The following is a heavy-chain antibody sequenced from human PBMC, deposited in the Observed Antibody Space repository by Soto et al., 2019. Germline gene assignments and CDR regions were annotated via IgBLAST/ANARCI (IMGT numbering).Heavy chain of an antibody. CDR1: GRTFNNYA. CDR2: IIPIGGTP. V-gene: IGHV1-69*13. CDR3: ATNYYDGSGHYFIFEH. Sequence: ASVKVSCKASGRTFNNYAISWVRQAPGIGFEWLGVIIPIGGTPEHAQKFQGRVTISADESTNTAYMELSSLRSEDTAVYYCATNYYDGSGHYFIFEHWGQGTLVTVSS. J-gene: IGHJ4*02. D-gene: IGHD3-22*01.